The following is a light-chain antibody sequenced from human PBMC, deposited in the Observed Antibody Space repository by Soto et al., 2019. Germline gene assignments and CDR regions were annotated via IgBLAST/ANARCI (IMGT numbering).Light chain of an antibody. V-gene: IGLV7-43*01. J-gene: IGLJ2*01. CDR3: LLYYGGAGV. CDR1: TGAVTSGYY. CDR2: NTS. Sequence: QAVVTQEPSLTLTPGGTVTLTCASSTGAVTSGYYPNWFQQKPGQAPRALIYNTSNKHSWTPARFSGSLLGGKAALTLSGVQPEDEAEYYCLLYYGGAGVFGGGTKLTVL.